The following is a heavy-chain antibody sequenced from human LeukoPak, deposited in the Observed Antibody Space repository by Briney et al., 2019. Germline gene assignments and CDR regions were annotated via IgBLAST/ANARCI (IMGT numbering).Heavy chain of an antibody. D-gene: IGHD3-22*01. CDR1: GFTFSSYA. J-gene: IGHJ4*02. CDR2: ISYDGSNK. CDR3: PRKYDASGYFDY. V-gene: IGHV3-30-3*01. Sequence: GRSLRLSCAASGFTFSSYAMHWVRQAPGKGLEWVAVISYDGSNKYYADSVKGRFTISRDNSKNTLYLQMNSLRAEDTAVYYCPRKYDASGYFDYWGRGALVTVSS.